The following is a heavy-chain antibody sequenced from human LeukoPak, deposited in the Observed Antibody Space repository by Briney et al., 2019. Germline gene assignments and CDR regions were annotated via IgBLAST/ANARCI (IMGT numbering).Heavy chain of an antibody. D-gene: IGHD3-9*01. CDR1: GFTFSSYA. Sequence: PGGSLRLSCAASGFTFSSYAMSWVRQAPGKGLEWVSAISGSGGSTYYADSVKGRFTISRDNSKNTLYLQMNSLRAEDTAVYYCAKDEIRYFDWLSVYFDYWGRGTLVTVSS. CDR2: ISGSGGST. J-gene: IGHJ4*02. V-gene: IGHV3-23*01. CDR3: AKDEIRYFDWLSVYFDY.